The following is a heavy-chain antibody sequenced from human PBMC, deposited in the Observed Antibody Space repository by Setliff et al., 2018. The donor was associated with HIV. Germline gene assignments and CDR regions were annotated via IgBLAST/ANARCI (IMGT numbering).Heavy chain of an antibody. V-gene: IGHV3-7*01. J-gene: IGHJ6*02. Sequence: GGSLRLSCAASRFDFNNYWMCWVRQAPGKGLEWVANIGQDGSEKNYVDSVKGRFTISRDNAKNSMDLQMNSLRAEDTAIYYCARGSLRGVLALGMDVWGQGTTVTVSS. D-gene: IGHD3-10*01. CDR2: IGQDGSEK. CDR1: RFDFNNYW. CDR3: ARGSLRGVLALGMDV.